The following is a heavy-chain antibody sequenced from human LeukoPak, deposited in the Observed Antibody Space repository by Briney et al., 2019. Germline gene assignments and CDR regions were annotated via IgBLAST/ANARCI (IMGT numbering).Heavy chain of an antibody. Sequence: GRSLRLSCAAAGFSFASDGMHWVRLAPGKGLEWVASTRQYGLNDHCADPVKDRFTISRDNSKKTLYLQMISLRPDDTAVYYCAKEARAVAVLHYWGQGALVTVSS. CDR3: AKEARAVAVLHY. J-gene: IGHJ4*02. V-gene: IGHV3-30*02. CDR1: GFSFASDG. CDR2: TRQYGLND. D-gene: IGHD6-19*01.